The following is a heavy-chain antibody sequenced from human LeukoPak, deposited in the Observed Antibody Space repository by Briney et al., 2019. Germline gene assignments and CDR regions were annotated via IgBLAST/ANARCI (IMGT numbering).Heavy chain of an antibody. Sequence: GGSLRLSCAASGFTFSSYAMSWVRQAPGKGLEWVSAISGSGGSTYYADSVKGRFTISRDNSKNTLYLQMNSLRAEDTAVYYCAKRGVRSSSWYYFDYWGQGTLVTVSS. CDR3: AKRGVRSSSWYYFDY. V-gene: IGHV3-23*01. CDR1: GFTFSSYA. J-gene: IGHJ4*02. CDR2: ISGSGGST. D-gene: IGHD6-13*01.